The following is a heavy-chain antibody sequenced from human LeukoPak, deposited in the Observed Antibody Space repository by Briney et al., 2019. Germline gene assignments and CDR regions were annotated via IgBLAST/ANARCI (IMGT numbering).Heavy chain of an antibody. V-gene: IGHV3-23*01. Sequence: GGSLRLSCAASGFTFSSYGMSWVRQAPGKGLEWVSAISGSGGSTYYADSVKGRFTISRDNSKNTLYLQMNSLRAEDTAVYYCAKGGGVLWFGEPYYFDYWGQGTLVTVSS. J-gene: IGHJ4*02. D-gene: IGHD3-10*01. CDR2: ISGSGGST. CDR1: GFTFSSYG. CDR3: AKGGGVLWFGEPYYFDY.